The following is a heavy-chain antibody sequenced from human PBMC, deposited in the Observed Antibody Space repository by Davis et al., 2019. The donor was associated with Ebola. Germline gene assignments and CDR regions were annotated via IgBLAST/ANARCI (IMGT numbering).Heavy chain of an antibody. V-gene: IGHV3-30-3*01. CDR3: ARDLLAARLVVVPAAISGGMDV. CDR1: GFTFSSYA. Sequence: PGGSLRLSCAASGFTFSSYAMHWVRQAPGKGLEWVAVISHDGSNKYYADSVKGRFTISRDNSKNTLYLQMNSLRAEDTAVYYCARDLLAARLVVVPAAISGGMDVWGQGTTVTVSS. D-gene: IGHD2-2*02. CDR2: ISHDGSNK. J-gene: IGHJ6*02.